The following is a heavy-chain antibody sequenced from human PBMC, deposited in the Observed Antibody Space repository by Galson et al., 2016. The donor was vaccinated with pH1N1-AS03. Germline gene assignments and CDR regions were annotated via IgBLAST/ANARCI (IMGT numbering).Heavy chain of an antibody. CDR3: AKVGGEGYNWYFYGMDV. J-gene: IGHJ6*02. Sequence: SVKVSCKASGGKFSSHAVTWVRQAPGQGLEWMGWISAYNGNTKYAQKFPGRVTMTTDTSTSTAYMELRSLRSDDTAVYYCAKVGGEGYNWYFYGMDVWGQGTTVTVSS. D-gene: IGHD5-24*01. CDR1: GGKFSSHA. CDR2: ISAYNGNT. V-gene: IGHV1-18*01.